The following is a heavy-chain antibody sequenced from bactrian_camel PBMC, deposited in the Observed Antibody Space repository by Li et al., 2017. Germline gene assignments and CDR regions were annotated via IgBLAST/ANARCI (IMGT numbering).Heavy chain of an antibody. Sequence: HVQLVESGGGSVQAGGSLRLSCVASEYTSCMGWFRRGTGPEREGVAAIWTDGFEPYYADSVNLRFTISQDNAWNTVYLQMTSLKPEDTAMYYCAADRYGGSWNLGALCVRTEQKHNYRGQGTQVTVS. D-gene: IGHD6*01. CDR3: AADRYGGSWNLGALCVRTEQKHNY. V-gene: IGHV3S6*01. CDR2: IWTDGFEP. J-gene: IGHJ4*01. CDR1: EYTSC.